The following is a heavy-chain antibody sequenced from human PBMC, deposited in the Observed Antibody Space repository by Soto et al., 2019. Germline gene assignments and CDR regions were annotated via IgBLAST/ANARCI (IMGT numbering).Heavy chain of an antibody. CDR3: ARGVESGANPYNWFDS. D-gene: IGHD2-15*01. J-gene: IGHJ5*01. Sequence: SQTLSLTCPVSGGSISNYYWSWIRQPPGKGLEWIGFVYYSGSTNYNPSLKSRVTISLDTSKNHFSLRLSSVTAADTAVYYCARGVESGANPYNWFDSWGQGTLVTVSS. V-gene: IGHV4-59*01. CDR1: GGSISNYY. CDR2: VYYSGST.